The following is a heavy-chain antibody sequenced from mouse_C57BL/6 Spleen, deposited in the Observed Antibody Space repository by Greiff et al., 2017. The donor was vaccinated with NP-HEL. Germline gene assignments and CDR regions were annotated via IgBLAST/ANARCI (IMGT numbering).Heavy chain of an antibody. J-gene: IGHJ4*01. D-gene: IGHD4-1*02. CDR1: GYTFTSYW. V-gene: IGHV1-69*01. Sequence: VQLQQSGAELVMPGASVKLSCKASGYTFTSYWMHWVKQRPGQGLEWIGEIDPSDSYTNYNQKFKGKSTLTVDKSSSTAYMQLSSLTSEDSAVYYCASNPTGHAMDYWGQGTSVTVSS. CDR2: IDPSDSYT. CDR3: ASNPTGHAMDY.